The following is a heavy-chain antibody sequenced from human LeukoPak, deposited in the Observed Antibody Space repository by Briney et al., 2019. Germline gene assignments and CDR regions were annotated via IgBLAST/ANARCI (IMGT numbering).Heavy chain of an antibody. Sequence: GGSLRLSXAASGFTFDDYGMSWVRQAPGKGLEWLSGINWNGGSTGYADSMKGRFTISRDNAKNSLYLQMDSLRAEDTALYYCARGGYYYDSSGYYPLDYWGQGTLVTVSS. D-gene: IGHD3-22*01. CDR2: INWNGGST. J-gene: IGHJ4*02. CDR1: GFTFDDYG. CDR3: ARGGYYYDSSGYYPLDY. V-gene: IGHV3-20*04.